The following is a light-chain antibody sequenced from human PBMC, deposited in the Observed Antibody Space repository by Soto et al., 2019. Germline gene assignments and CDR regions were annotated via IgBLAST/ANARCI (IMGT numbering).Light chain of an antibody. V-gene: IGKV3-15*01. Sequence: EIVMTQSPATLSVSPGERATLSCRASQSISNNVAWYQQKPGQAPRLLIYAASTRAIAIPARFSGSGSGTEFTLTINSLQSEDIALYCCEQYNNWPWTFGQGTKVEIK. J-gene: IGKJ1*01. CDR2: AAS. CDR3: EQYNNWPWT. CDR1: QSISNN.